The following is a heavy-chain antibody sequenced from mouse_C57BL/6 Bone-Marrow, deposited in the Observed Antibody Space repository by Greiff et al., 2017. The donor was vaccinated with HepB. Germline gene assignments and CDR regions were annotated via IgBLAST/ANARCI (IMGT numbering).Heavy chain of an antibody. Sequence: QVQLQQPGAELVKPGASVKVSCKASGYTFTSYWMHWVKQRPGQGLEWIGRIHPSDSDTNYNQKFKGKATLTVDKSSSTAYMQLSSLTSEDSAVYYSAMAYSNYPWFAYWGQGTLVTVSA. V-gene: IGHV1-74*01. CDR3: AMAYSNYPWFAY. CDR1: GYTFTSYW. CDR2: IHPSDSDT. J-gene: IGHJ3*01. D-gene: IGHD2-5*01.